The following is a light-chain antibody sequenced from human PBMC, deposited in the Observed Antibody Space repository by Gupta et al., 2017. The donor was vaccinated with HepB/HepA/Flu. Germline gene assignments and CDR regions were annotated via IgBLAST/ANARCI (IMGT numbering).Light chain of an antibody. V-gene: IGLV3-1*01. CDR3: QAWDSSTVV. CDR2: QDS. J-gene: IGLJ2*01. CDR1: KLGDKY. Sequence: SYDLTQPPSGSVSPGQPASITCSGDKLGDKYACWYQQKPGQSPVLVIYQDSKRPSGIPERFSGSNSGNTATLTISGTQAMDEADYYCQAWDSSTVVFGGGTKLTVL.